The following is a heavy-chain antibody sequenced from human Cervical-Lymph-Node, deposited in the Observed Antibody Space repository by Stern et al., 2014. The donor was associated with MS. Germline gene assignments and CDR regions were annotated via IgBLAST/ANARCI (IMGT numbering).Heavy chain of an antibody. J-gene: IGHJ6*02. D-gene: IGHD6-6*01. CDR3: ARAEYSSLFDGMGV. CDR1: GFIFDNYA. CDR2: ISWNSYNI. Sequence: EVQLLESGGGLVQPGRSLRLSCTASGFIFDNYAMHWVRQAPGKGLEWVSGISWNSYNIVYADSVKGRFTVSRDNVKKTLYLQMNSLRPEDTALYRCARAEYSSLFDGMGVWGQGTTVTVSS. V-gene: IGHV3-9*01.